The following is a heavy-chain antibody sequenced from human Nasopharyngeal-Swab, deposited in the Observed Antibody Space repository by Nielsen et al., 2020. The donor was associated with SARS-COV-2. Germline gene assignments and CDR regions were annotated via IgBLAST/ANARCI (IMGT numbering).Heavy chain of an antibody. CDR1: GFIFSASA. Sequence: GESLKISCAASGFIFSASAIHWVRQASGKGLEWVGRMGDKDHNYATTYGASVQGRFTISRDESKNTAFLQMDSLKTEDTALYYCPTDFYFDYWGQGTLVTVSS. CDR3: PTDFYFDY. J-gene: IGHJ4*02. CDR2: MGDKDHNYAT. V-gene: IGHV3-73*01.